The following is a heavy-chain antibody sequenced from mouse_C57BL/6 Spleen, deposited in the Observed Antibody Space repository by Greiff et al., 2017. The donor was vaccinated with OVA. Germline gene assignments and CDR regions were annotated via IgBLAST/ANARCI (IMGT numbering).Heavy chain of an antibody. CDR3: ARIYYGSSEFAY. J-gene: IGHJ3*01. Sequence: QVQLQQPGAELVKPGASVKLSCKASGYTFTSYWMQWVKQRPGQGLEWIGEIDPSDSYTNYNQKFKGKATLTVDTSSSTAYMQRSSLTSEDSAVYYCARIYYGSSEFAYWGQGTLVTVSA. CDR2: IDPSDSYT. D-gene: IGHD1-1*01. CDR1: GYTFTSYW. V-gene: IGHV1-50*01.